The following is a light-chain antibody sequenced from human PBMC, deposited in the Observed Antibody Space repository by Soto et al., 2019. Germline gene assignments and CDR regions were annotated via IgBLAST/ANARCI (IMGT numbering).Light chain of an antibody. J-gene: IGKJ1*01. V-gene: IGKV1-39*01. CDR2: AAS. Sequence: DIQMTQSPSSLSASVGDRVTIACRASQSISSYLNWYQLKPGKAPKLLIYAASSLQSGVPSRFSGSGSGTVFTLTISSLQPEDFAIYYCQQSFNTPWTFGQGTKLDIK. CDR1: QSISSY. CDR3: QQSFNTPWT.